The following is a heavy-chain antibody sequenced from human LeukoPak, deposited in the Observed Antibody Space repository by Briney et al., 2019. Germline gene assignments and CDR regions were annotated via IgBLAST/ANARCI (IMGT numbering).Heavy chain of an antibody. V-gene: IGHV1-18*01. J-gene: IGHJ3*02. CDR1: GYTFTSYG. CDR3: ARRVAVARRDAFDI. Sequence: ASAKVSCKASGYTFTSYGISWVRQAPGQGLEWMGWISSYNGNTNYAQKLQGRVCMSTDTSTGTAYMELRSLRSDDTAVYYCARRVAVARRDAFDIWGQGTRVTVSS. CDR2: ISSYNGNT. D-gene: IGHD6-19*01.